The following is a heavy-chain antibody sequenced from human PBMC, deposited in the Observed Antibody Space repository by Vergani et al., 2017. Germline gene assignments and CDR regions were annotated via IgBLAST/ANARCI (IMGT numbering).Heavy chain of an antibody. CDR2: IKQDGRKN. D-gene: IGHD2-15*01. CDR3: ARISGGSAPYLHY. V-gene: IGHV3-7*01. Sequence: EGQLVESGGGLVQPGGSLRLSCAASGFSFNSYWMTWVRQAPGKGLEWVASIKQDGRKNYVVDSVKGRFTISRDNAKTTLYLQMNSLRDEDRGVYYCARISGGSAPYLHYWGQGTLVTVAS. CDR1: GFSFNSYW. J-gene: IGHJ1*01.